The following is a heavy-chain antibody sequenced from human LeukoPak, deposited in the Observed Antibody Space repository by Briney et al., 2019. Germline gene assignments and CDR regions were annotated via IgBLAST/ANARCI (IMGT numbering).Heavy chain of an antibody. CDR3: ARGARITMVRGADGAAY. D-gene: IGHD3-10*01. J-gene: IGHJ4*02. CDR2: IYTNSGST. CDR1: GYTFTGYH. Sequence: ASVKVSCTASGYTFTGYHMHWVRQAPGQGLEWMGGIYTNSGSTNYAQTFQGRVTMTRDTSISTAYMELSRLRSDDTAVYSCARGARITMVRGADGAAYWGQGTLVTVSS. V-gene: IGHV1-2*02.